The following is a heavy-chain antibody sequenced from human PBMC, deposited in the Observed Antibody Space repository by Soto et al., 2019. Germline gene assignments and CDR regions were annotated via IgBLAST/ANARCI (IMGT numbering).Heavy chain of an antibody. J-gene: IGHJ4*02. CDR2: VNPNNGGT. CDR3: AREQWLAPHLDY. CDR1: GYMFSAFY. Sequence: QVQLVQSGAEVTKPGASVKVSCKASGYMFSAFYIHWVRQAPGQGLEWMGWVNPNNGGTHSAEKFQGRVTMTRDTTISTAYLELTNLRSDDSATYYCAREQWLAPHLDYWGQGDLVSVSS. D-gene: IGHD6-19*01. V-gene: IGHV1-2*02.